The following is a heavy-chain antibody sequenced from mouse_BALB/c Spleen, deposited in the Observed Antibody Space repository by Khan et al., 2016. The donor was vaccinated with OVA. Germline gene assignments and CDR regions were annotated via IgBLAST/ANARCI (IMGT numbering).Heavy chain of an antibody. D-gene: IGHD1-1*01. CDR3: ARIYGGDFDY. J-gene: IGHJ2*01. V-gene: IGHV3-2*02. Sequence: EVQLQESGPGLVKPSQSLSLTCTVTGYSITTDYAWNWLRPFPGNKLEWIGFISYRGNTNYQPSLKSRFSITRDTSKNPFFLQLNAVTTEDTATYYCARIYGGDFDYWGQGTTLTVSS. CDR1: GYSITTDYA. CDR2: ISYRGNT.